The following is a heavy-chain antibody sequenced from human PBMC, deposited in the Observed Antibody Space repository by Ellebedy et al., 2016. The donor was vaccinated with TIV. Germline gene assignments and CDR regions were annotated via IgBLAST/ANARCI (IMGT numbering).Heavy chain of an antibody. CDR1: GGTFSNYA. J-gene: IGHJ2*01. Sequence: SVKVSXXASGGTFSNYAINWVRQAPGQGLEWMGGIIPIFGSSNYVQKLQGRVTLSADESMSTAYMELSSLRSEDTAVYYCARATTQRQRFSGQVPGWTTLGSWYFDLWGRGTLVTVSS. CDR3: ARATTQRQRFSGQVPGWTTLGSWYFDL. CDR2: IIPIFGSS. D-gene: IGHD5-12*01. V-gene: IGHV1-69*13.